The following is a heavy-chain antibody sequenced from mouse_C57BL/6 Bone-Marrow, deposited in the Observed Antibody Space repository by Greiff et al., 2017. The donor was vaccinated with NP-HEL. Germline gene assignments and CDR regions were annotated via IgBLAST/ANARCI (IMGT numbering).Heavy chain of an antibody. CDR3: TRSRSYDYYAMDY. CDR2: IDPETGGT. Sequence: QVQLQQSGAELVRPGASVTLSCKASGYTFTDYEMHWVKQTPVHGLEWIGAIDPETGGTAYNQKFKGKAILTADKSSSTAYMELRSLTSEDSAVYYCTRSRSYDYYAMDYWGQGTSVTVSS. CDR1: GYTFTDYE. D-gene: IGHD1-1*01. J-gene: IGHJ4*01. V-gene: IGHV1-15*01.